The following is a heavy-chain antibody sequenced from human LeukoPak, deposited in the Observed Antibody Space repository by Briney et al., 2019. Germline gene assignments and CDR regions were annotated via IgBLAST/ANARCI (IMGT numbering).Heavy chain of an antibody. V-gene: IGHV5-51*01. CDR3: ARQGSGWYVDY. J-gene: IGHJ4*02. Sequence: ASVRVSCTGSGYSFTTYWIGWVRQMPGKGLEWMGVIYPGDSDTYYTPSFQGQVTISADKSVSTAYLQWSSLKGSDTAMYYCARQGSGWYVDYWGQGTLVTVSS. D-gene: IGHD6-19*01. CDR1: GYSFTTYW. CDR2: IYPGDSDT.